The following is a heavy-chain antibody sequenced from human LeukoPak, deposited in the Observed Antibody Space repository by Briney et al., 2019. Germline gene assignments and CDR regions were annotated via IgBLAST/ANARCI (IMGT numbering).Heavy chain of an antibody. CDR3: ARAKGARITIFNYYYYYYMDV. D-gene: IGHD3-3*01. J-gene: IGHJ6*03. V-gene: IGHV1-69*05. Sequence: SVKVSCKASGGTFSSYAISLVRQAPGQGLEWMGGIIPIFGTANYAQKFQGRVTITTDESTSTAYMELSSLRSEDTAVYYCARAKGARITIFNYYYYYYMDVWGKGTTVTVSS. CDR2: IIPIFGTA. CDR1: GGTFSSYA.